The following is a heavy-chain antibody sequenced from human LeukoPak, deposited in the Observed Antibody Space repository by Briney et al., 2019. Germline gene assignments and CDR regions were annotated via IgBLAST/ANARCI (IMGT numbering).Heavy chain of an antibody. V-gene: IGHV4-59*12. J-gene: IGHJ2*01. CDR3: ARDNKSVGIADEHWYFDL. D-gene: IGHD6-13*01. CDR2: LYYSGST. CDR1: DGSISDYS. Sequence: SETLSLTCTVSDGSISDYSWSWIRQPPGKGLEWIGYLYYSGSTSYNPSLKSRVTISVDRSRNQFSLKLSPVTAADTAVYYCARDNKSVGIADEHWYFDLWGRGTLVTVSS.